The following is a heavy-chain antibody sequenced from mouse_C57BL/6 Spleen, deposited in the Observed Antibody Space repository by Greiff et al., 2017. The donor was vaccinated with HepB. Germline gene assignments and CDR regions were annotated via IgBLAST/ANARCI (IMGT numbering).Heavy chain of an antibody. CDR3: ARRRDGDYFDY. J-gene: IGHJ2*01. CDR1: GYTFTSYW. Sequence: QVQLQQPGAELVKPGASVKLSCKASGYTFTSYWMHWVKQRPGRGLEWIGRIAPNSGGTKYNEKFKSKATLTVDNPSSTAYMQLSSLTSEDSAVYYCARRRDGDYFDYWGQGTTLTVSS. D-gene: IGHD1-2*01. V-gene: IGHV1-72*01. CDR2: IAPNSGGT.